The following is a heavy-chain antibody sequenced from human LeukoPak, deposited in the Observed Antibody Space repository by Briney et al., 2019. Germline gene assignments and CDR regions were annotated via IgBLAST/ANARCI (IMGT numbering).Heavy chain of an antibody. CDR2: ISAYNGNT. J-gene: IGHJ5*02. CDR1: GYTFTSYV. Sequence: GASAKVSCKASGYTFTSYVISWVRPAPGQGLEWMGWISAYNGNTNYAQKLQGRVTMTTDTSTSTAYMELRSLRSDDTAVYYCARDQAVAGKRGVYNWFDPWGQGTLVTVSS. D-gene: IGHD6-19*01. V-gene: IGHV1-18*04. CDR3: ARDQAVAGKRGVYNWFDP.